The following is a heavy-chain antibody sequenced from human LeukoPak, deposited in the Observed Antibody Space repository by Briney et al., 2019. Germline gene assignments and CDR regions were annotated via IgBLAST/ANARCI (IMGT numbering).Heavy chain of an antibody. CDR1: GFTFSSYG. D-gene: IGHD6-13*01. Sequence: RGSLRLSCAASGFTFSSYGMHWVRQAPGKGLEWVAVIWYDGSNKYYADSVKGRFTISRDNSKNTLYLQMNSLRAEDTAVYYCARDKGFWFRSERIAAAGSYGFDYWGQGTLVTVSS. V-gene: IGHV3-33*01. CDR2: IWYDGSNK. J-gene: IGHJ4*02. CDR3: ARDKGFWFRSERIAAAGSYGFDY.